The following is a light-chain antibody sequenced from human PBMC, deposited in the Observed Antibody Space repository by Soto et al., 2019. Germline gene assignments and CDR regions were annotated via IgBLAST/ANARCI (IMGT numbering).Light chain of an antibody. CDR3: SSYASGSTPVV. CDR2: DVS. CDR1: SSDVGGYNY. Sequence: QSAPTQPASVSGSPGQSITISCTGTSSDVGGYNYVSWYQQHPGKAPKLMIYDVSNRPSGVSNRFSDSKSGNTASLTISGLQAEDEADYYCSSYASGSTPVVFGGGTKLTVL. J-gene: IGLJ2*01. V-gene: IGLV2-14*01.